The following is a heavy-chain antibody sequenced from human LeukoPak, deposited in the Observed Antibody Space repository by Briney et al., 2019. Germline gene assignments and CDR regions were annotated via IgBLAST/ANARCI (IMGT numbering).Heavy chain of an antibody. J-gene: IGHJ6*02. CDR1: GFTFGDYA. D-gene: IGHD2-15*01. CDR3: TRDWESCYSDCYYTGMDG. CDR2: IRSKAYGGTT. V-gene: IGHV3-49*04. Sequence: GRSLRLSCTASGFTFGDYAMSWVRQAPGKGLEWVGFIRSKAYGGTTEYAAPVKGRFTISRDDSKSIAYLQMNSLKTEDTAVYYCTRDWESCYSDCYYTGMDGWGQGTTVTVSS.